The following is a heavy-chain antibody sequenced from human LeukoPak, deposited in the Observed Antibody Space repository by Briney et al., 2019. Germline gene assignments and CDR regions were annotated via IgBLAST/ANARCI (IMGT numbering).Heavy chain of an antibody. D-gene: IGHD6-19*01. J-gene: IGHJ4*02. CDR1: GFTFNSYG. Sequence: GRSLRLSCTASGFTFNSYGMHWVRQAPGKGLEWVAFISYHGSDKYYADSVKGRFTISRDNSKNTLGLQMNNLRAEDTAMYYCAKVDYSSGWYGFFDSWGQGTLVTVSS. V-gene: IGHV3-30*18. CDR3: AKVDYSSGWYGFFDS. CDR2: ISYHGSDK.